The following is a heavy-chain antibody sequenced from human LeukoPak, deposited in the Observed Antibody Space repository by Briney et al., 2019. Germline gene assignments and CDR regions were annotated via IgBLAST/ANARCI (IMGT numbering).Heavy chain of an antibody. CDR1: GYTFTGYY. J-gene: IGHJ4*02. CDR2: INPNSGGT. V-gene: IGHV1-2*02. D-gene: IGHD2-15*01. CDR3: AREAPPDIVVVVAASFDY. Sequence: GASVKVSCKASGYTFTGYYIHWVRQAPGQGLEWMGWINPNSGGTNYAQKFQGRVTMTRDTSISTAYMELSRLRSDDTAVYYCAREAPPDIVVVVAASFDYWGQGTLVTVSS.